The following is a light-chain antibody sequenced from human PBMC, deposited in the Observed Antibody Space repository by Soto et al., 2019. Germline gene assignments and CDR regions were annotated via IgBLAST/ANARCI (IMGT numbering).Light chain of an antibody. V-gene: IGLV2-8*01. CDR1: SSDVGGYNY. J-gene: IGLJ3*02. CDR3: SSYAASNNFYFV. Sequence: QSVLTQPPSASGSPGQSVTISCTGTSSDVGGYNYVSWYQQYPGRAPKLMIYEVTKLPSGVPDRFSGSKSGNTASLTVSGLHAEDEDDYYCSSYAASNNFYFVFGGGTKLTLL. CDR2: EVT.